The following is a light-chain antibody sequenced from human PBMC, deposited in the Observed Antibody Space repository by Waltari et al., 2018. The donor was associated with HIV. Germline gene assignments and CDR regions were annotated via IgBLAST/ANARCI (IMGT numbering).Light chain of an antibody. CDR3: TTWDDSLSGPV. V-gene: IGLV1-47*01. CDR2: RNN. Sequence: QSVLTQPPSASGTPGQSVTISCSGSSPNIGGNFVFWYTQFPGTAPKLLIYRNNQRPSGVPDRFAGSKSGTSASLAISGLRSEDEADYYCTTWDDSLSGPVFGGGTKLTVL. J-gene: IGLJ2*01. CDR1: SPNIGGNF.